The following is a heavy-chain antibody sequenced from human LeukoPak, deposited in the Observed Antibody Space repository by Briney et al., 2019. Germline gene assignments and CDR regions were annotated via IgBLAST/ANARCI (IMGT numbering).Heavy chain of an antibody. CDR1: GFSFRNYA. V-gene: IGHV3-64*02. J-gene: IGHJ4*02. CDR2: INTDGRIT. CDR3: TRDGGSSCDFDY. D-gene: IGHD1-26*01. Sequence: RTGGSLRLSCVASGFSFRNYAIHWVRQAPGKGLEYVSVINTDGRITYYADSVKGRFTISRDNSKNTVYLQMGSLRGEDMAVYYCTRDGGSSCDFDYWGQGALVTVSS.